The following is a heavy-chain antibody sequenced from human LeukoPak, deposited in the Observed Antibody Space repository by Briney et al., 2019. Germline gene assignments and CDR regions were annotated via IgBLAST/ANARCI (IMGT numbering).Heavy chain of an antibody. CDR2: INPNSGGT. D-gene: IGHD2/OR15-2a*01. Sequence: GASVKVSCKASGYTFTGYYMHWVRQAPGQGLEWMGWINPNSGGTNYAQKFQGRVTMTRDTSISTAYMELSRLRSDDTAVYYCARELPNFLGAFDIWGQGTMVTVSS. V-gene: IGHV1-2*02. CDR1: GYTFTGYY. J-gene: IGHJ3*02. CDR3: ARELPNFLGAFDI.